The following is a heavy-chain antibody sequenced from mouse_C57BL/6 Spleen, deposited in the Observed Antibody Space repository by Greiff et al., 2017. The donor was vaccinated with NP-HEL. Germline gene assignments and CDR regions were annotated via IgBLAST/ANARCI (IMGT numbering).Heavy chain of an antibody. J-gene: IGHJ2*01. CDR2: VYPGSGSI. Sequence: LVESGAELVKPGASVKLSCKASGYTFTEYTIHWVKQRSGQGLEWIGWVYPGSGSIKYNEKFKDKATLTADKSSSTVYMELSRLTSEDSAVYFCARHEDHYGSSYYFDYWGQGTTLTVSS. CDR3: ARHEDHYGSSYYFDY. D-gene: IGHD1-1*01. V-gene: IGHV1-62-2*01. CDR1: GYTFTEYT.